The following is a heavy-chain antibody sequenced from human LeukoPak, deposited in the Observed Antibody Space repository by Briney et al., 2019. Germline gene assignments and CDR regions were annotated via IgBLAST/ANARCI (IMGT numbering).Heavy chain of an antibody. Sequence: SETLSLTCAVYGGSFSGYYWSWIRQPPGKGLEWIGEINHSGSTNYNPSLKSRVTISVDTSKNQFSLKLSSVTAADTAVYYCASNTYRYYFDYWGQGTLVTVSS. D-gene: IGHD4-11*01. CDR2: INHSGST. J-gene: IGHJ4*02. CDR3: ASNTYRYYFDY. V-gene: IGHV4-34*01. CDR1: GGSFSGYY.